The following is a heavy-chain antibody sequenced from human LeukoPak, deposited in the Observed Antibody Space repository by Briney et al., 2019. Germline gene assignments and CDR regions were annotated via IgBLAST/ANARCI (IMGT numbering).Heavy chain of an antibody. J-gene: IGHJ4*02. CDR3: ARGRDPY. D-gene: IGHD5-24*01. CDR2: INHSGST. V-gene: IGHV4-34*01. Sequence: MPSETLSLTCAVYGGSFSGYYWTWIRQPPGRGLEWIGEINHSGSTNYNPSLKSRVTISVDTYKSQFSLKLNSVTAADTAMYYCARGRDPYWGQGTLVTVSS. CDR1: GGSFSGYY.